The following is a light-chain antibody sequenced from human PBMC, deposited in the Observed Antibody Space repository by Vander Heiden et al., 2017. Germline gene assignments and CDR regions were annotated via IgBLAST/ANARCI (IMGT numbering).Light chain of an antibody. CDR2: DAS. CDR1: QSVTFY. J-gene: IGKJ1*01. V-gene: IGKV3-11*01. Sequence: EIVLTQSPATLSLSPGERATLSCRASQSVTFYLAWYQQKPGQAPRLLLYDASNRATGIPARFSGSGSGTDFTLTISSLEPEDFAVYFCQQRSNWPWTFGQGTKVEIK. CDR3: QQRSNWPWT.